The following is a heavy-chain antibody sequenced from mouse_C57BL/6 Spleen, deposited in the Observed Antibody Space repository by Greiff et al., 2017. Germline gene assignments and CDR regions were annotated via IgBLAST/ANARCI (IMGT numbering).Heavy chain of an antibody. CDR1: GFTFSDYG. CDR2: ISSGSSTI. Sequence: EVKLVESGGGLVKPGGSLKLSCAASGFTFSDYGMHWVRQAPEKGLEWVAYISSGSSTIYYADTVKGRFTISRDNAKNTLFLQMTSLRSEDTAMYYCARPPYDYYAMDYWGQGTSVTVSS. CDR3: ARPPYDYYAMDY. V-gene: IGHV5-17*01. J-gene: IGHJ4*01. D-gene: IGHD6-5*01.